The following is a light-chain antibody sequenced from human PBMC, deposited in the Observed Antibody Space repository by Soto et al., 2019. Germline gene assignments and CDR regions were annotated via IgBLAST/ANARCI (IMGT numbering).Light chain of an antibody. CDR2: GAS. V-gene: IGKV3-20*01. CDR3: QQYGSSPRT. J-gene: IGKJ1*01. Sequence: EIVLTPSPGTLSLSPGERATLSCRASQSVSSGYLAWYQHKPGQAPRLLIFGASIRSAGIPDRFTGSGSGADFTLTISRLEPEDFAVYYCQQYGSSPRTFGQGTKVDIK. CDR1: QSVSSGY.